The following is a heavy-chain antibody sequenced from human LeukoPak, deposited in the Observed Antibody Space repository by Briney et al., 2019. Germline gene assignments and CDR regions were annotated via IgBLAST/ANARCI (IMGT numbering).Heavy chain of an antibody. D-gene: IGHD6-13*01. J-gene: IGHJ4*02. CDR1: GGSISSYY. Sequence: SETLSLTCTVSGGSISSYYWSWIRQPPGKGLEWIGYIYYSGSTNYNPSLKSRVTVSVDTSKNQFSLKLSSVTAADTAVYYCASCIAAAGCTYFDYWGQGTLVTVSS. CDR2: IYYSGST. CDR3: ASCIAAAGCTYFDY. V-gene: IGHV4-59*01.